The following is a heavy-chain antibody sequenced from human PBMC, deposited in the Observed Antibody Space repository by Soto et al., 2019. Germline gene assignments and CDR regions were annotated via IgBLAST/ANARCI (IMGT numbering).Heavy chain of an antibody. V-gene: IGHV3-23*01. Sequence: EVQLLESGGGLIQRGGSLRLSCAVSGFTTNKHAMSWVRQAPEKGLEWVAGISDSGADKFYAESVRGRFSISRDGSRNRVYLQMSDRRPDDTAIYYFAKRMGPHHSWRQGTPVTVSS. CDR3: AKRMGPHHS. CDR1: GFTTNKHA. J-gene: IGHJ4*02. D-gene: IGHD2-15*01. CDR2: ISDSGADK.